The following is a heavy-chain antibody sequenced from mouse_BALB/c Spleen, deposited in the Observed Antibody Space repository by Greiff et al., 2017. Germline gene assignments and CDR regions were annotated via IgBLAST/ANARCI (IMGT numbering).Heavy chain of an antibody. CDR3: TRGLYYYGSSYY. D-gene: IGHD1-1*01. Sequence: LQQPGSELVRPGASVKLSCKASGYTFTSYWMHWVKQRPGQGLEWIGNIYPGSGSTNYDEKFKGKATLTEDTSSSTAYMQLSSLTSEDSAVYYCTRGLYYYGSSYYWGQGTTLTVSS. V-gene: IGHV1S22*01. J-gene: IGHJ2*01. CDR2: IYPGSGST. CDR1: GYTFTSYW.